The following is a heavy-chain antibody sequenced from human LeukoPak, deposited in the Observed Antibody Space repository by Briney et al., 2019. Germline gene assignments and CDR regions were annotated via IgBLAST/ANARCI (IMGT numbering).Heavy chain of an antibody. J-gene: IGHJ4*02. CDR2: ISTSGRTT. D-gene: IGHD1-26*01. V-gene: IGHV3-48*03. Sequence: GGSLRLSCAPSGFTFSDYEVNWVRPAPGEGVEWVAYISTSGRTTHYADSVEGRFTISRDNAKNSLFLQMNSLRAEDTAVYYCARGAQWVIDYWGQGTLVTVSS. CDR1: GFTFSDYE. CDR3: ARGAQWVIDY.